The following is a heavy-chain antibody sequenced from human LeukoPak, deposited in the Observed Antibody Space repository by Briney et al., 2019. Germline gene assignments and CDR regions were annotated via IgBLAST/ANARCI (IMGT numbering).Heavy chain of an antibody. CDR3: ARHYGP. Sequence: AETLSLTCTVSGGSISYSSYYWRWIPEPPGKGLVWVWSLYYSGCTYYNPSLKSRVTISVDTSKNQCSLKLNSVTATDTAVYYCARHYGPWGQGTLGTVSS. J-gene: IGHJ4*02. CDR2: LYYSGCT. V-gene: IGHV4-39*01. CDR1: GGSISYSSYY. D-gene: IGHD3-10*01.